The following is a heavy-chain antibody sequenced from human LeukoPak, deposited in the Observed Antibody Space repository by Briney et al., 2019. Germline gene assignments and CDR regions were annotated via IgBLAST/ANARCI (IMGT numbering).Heavy chain of an antibody. J-gene: IGHJ3*02. CDR3: ARAQVGHDAFDI. D-gene: IGHD3/OR15-3a*01. Sequence: TSETLSLTCTVSGASVSSGSYYWSWIRQPPGKGLEWIGYIYYSGNTNYNPSLKSRVTISVDTSKNQFSLKLSSVTAADTAVYYCARAQVGHDAFDIWGQGTMVTVSS. V-gene: IGHV4-61*01. CDR1: GASVSSGSYY. CDR2: IYYSGNT.